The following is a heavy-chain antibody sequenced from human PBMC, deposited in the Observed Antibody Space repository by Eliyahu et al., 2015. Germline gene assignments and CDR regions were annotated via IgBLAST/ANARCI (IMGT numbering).Heavy chain of an antibody. D-gene: IGHD6-19*01. V-gene: IGHV1-18*01. CDR2: ISAETGNT. Sequence: QVQLVQSGAAVXKPGASVKVXCKASGYPFTXFXISXVRPPPGQGLEWMGXISAETGNTNXAQKXQGRVTMTTDTSTSTAYMELRSLRSDDTAVYYCARMHWSSSGPVADFDYWGQGTLVTVSS. CDR1: GYPFTXFX. CDR3: ARMHWSSSGPVADFDY. J-gene: IGHJ4*02.